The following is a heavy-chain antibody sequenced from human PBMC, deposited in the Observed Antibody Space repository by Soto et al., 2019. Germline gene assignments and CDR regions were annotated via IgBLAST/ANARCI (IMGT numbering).Heavy chain of an antibody. CDR1: GGSISSYY. J-gene: IGHJ1*01. D-gene: IGHD2-15*01. CDR2: IYYSGST. Sequence: SETLSLTCTVSGGSISSYYWSWIRQPPGKGLEWIGYIYYSGSTNYNPSLKSRVTISVDTSKNQFSLKLSSVTAADTAVYYCARLQCSGGSCYSTPEYFQHWGQGTLVTVSS. V-gene: IGHV4-59*08. CDR3: ARLQCSGGSCYSTPEYFQH.